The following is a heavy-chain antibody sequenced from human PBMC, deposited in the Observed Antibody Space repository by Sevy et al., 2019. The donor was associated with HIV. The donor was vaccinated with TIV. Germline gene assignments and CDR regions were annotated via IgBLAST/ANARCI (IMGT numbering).Heavy chain of an antibody. CDR1: GGSIRRSTYY. CDR2: VYYSGGT. V-gene: IGHV4-39*01. Sequence: SETLSLTCIVSGGSIRRSTYYWGWISQPPGKGLEWIGGVYYSGGTYYNPSLKSRVPISVDTSKNHFSLKLSSVTAADTALYYCARPMEKATYDTFDIWGQGTMVTVSS. CDR3: ARPMEKATYDTFDI. J-gene: IGHJ3*02. D-gene: IGHD1-26*01.